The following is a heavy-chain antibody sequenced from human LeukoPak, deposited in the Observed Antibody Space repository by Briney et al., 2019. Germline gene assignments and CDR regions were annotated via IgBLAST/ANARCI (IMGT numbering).Heavy chain of an antibody. D-gene: IGHD3-22*01. V-gene: IGHV4-30-4*01. CDR3: ARGGNYYDRSGYFGFDY. CDR2: IYYSGNT. CDR1: GGSISSGAYY. J-gene: IGHJ4*02. Sequence: SETLSLTCTVSGGSISSGAYYWSWIRQPPGKGLEWIGYIYYSGNTYYNPSLKSRLTISVDTSKNQFSLKLSSLTAADTAVYYCARGGNYYDRSGYFGFDYWGQGTLVTVSS.